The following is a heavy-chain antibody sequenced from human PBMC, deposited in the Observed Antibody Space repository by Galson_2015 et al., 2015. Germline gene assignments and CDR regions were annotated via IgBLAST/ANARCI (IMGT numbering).Heavy chain of an antibody. V-gene: IGHV3-23*01. CDR1: GFTFSNSA. Sequence: SLRLSCAASGFTFSNSAMTWVRQAPGKVLEWVAAIGGTGAKTYYSESAKGRFTVSRDNSKNTLFLQMNSLTADDTALYYCARVRGTSWNKGDWLDPWGQGTLVTVSS. CDR2: IGGTGAKT. CDR3: ARVRGTSWNKGDWLDP. J-gene: IGHJ5*02. D-gene: IGHD1/OR15-1a*01.